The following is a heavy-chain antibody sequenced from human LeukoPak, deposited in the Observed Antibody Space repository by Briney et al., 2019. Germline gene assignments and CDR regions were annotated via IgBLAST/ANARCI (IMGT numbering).Heavy chain of an antibody. CDR1: GFTFSSYW. Sequence: GGSLRLSCAASGFTFSSYWMSWVRQAPGKGLEWVSYISSSGSTIYYADSVKGRFTISRDNAKNSLYLQMNSLRAEDTAVYYCARDPQGWSEGYYFDYWGQGTLVTVSS. V-gene: IGHV3-48*04. D-gene: IGHD6-19*01. CDR2: ISSSGSTI. J-gene: IGHJ4*02. CDR3: ARDPQGWSEGYYFDY.